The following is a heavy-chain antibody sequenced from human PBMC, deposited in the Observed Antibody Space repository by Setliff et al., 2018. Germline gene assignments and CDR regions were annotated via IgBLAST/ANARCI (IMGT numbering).Heavy chain of an antibody. V-gene: IGHV4-4*07. CDR3: ARDVGGEGYFDS. CDR2: INTSGST. D-gene: IGHD3-10*01. J-gene: IGHJ4*02. CDR1: GGSISYNY. Sequence: SETLSLTCTVSGGSISYNYWSWIRQPAGKGLQWIGRINTSGSTKYNPSLKSRVTMSVDTSRNQFSLKLSAVTAADTAVYYCARDVGGEGYFDSWGQGTLVTVSS.